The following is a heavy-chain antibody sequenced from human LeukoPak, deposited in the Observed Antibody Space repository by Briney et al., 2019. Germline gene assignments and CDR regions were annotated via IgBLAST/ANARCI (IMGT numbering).Heavy chain of an antibody. CDR2: FNPEDGET. D-gene: IGHD6-19*01. V-gene: IGHV1-24*01. J-gene: IGHJ4*02. CDR1: GYTLTELS. CDR3: ATVGVWYCFDY. Sequence: RRASVRVSCTVSGYTLTELSMHWVRQAPGKGLEWVGGFNPEDGETIYAQTLKGRVTITEDTSTDTAYMELSSLRAEDTAVYYCATVGVWYCFDYWGQGTLVTVSS.